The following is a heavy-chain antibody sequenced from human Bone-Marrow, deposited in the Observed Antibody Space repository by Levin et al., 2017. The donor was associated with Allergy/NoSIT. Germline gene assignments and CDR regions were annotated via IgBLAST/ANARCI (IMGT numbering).Heavy chain of an antibody. Sequence: GGSLRLSCAVSEFTFSNAWMSWVRQAPGKGLGWVGRIKSRTDGGTTDYAAPVKGRSTISRDDSKNMLYLQMNSLKTEDTAVYYCTTDCVYWGQGALVTVSS. V-gene: IGHV3-15*01. CDR2: IKSRTDGGTT. J-gene: IGHJ4*02. CDR3: TTDCVY. D-gene: IGHD2-21*01. CDR1: EFTFSNAW.